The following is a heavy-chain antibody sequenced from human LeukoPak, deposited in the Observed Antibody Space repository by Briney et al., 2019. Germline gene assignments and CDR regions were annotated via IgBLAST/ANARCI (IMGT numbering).Heavy chain of an antibody. CDR2: IYYSGST. CDR3: ARRALLYSSGWYYFDY. D-gene: IGHD6-19*01. V-gene: IGHV4-59*01. J-gene: IGHJ4*02. Sequence: SETLSLTCTVSGGSISSYYWSWIRQPPGKGLEWIGYIYYSGSTNYNPSLKSRVTISVDRSKNQFSLKLSSVTAADTAVYYCARRALLYSSGWYYFDYWGQGTLVTVSS. CDR1: GGSISSYY.